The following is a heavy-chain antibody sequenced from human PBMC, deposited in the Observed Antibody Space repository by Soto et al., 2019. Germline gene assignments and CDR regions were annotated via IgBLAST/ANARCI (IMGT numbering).Heavy chain of an antibody. CDR3: ARDQGVAAAGITWFDP. J-gene: IGHJ5*02. CDR2: IHSSGST. CDR1: GASMNSYH. V-gene: IGHV4-4*07. D-gene: IGHD6-13*01. Sequence: QVQLQASGPGLVKPSETLSLTCTVSGASMNSYHWSWIRQPAGKGLEWIVHIHSSGSTNYNPSLKSRVTTSVDTSKNQFSLRLMSLTAADTAVYYCARDQGVAAAGITWFDPWGQGSLVTVSS.